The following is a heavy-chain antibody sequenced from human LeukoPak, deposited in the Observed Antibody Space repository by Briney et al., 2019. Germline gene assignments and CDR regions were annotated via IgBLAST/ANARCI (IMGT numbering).Heavy chain of an antibody. CDR1: GGSFSGYY. CDR3: ARGRGFRYDFWSGHYYYMDV. CDR2: INHSGST. Sequence: PSETLSLTCAVYGGSFSGYYWSWIRQPSGKGLEWIGEINHSGSTNYNPSLKSRVTISVDTSKNQFSLKLSSVTAADTAVYYCARGRGFRYDFWSGHYYYMDVWGKGTTVTVSS. J-gene: IGHJ6*03. D-gene: IGHD3-3*01. V-gene: IGHV4-34*01.